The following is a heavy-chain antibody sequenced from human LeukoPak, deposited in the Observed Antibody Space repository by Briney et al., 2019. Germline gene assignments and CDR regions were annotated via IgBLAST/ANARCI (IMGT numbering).Heavy chain of an antibody. J-gene: IGHJ4*02. V-gene: IGHV1-2*02. CDR1: GYTFTGYY. D-gene: IGHD6-19*01. Sequence: ASVKVSCKASGYTFTGYYMHWVGQALGKGLKGLEGINPNSGGTNYAQKFQGRVTMTRDTSISTAYMELSRLRSDDTAVYYCARVSAVAGTGRYFDYWGQGTLVTVSS. CDR2: INPNSGGT. CDR3: ARVSAVAGTGRYFDY.